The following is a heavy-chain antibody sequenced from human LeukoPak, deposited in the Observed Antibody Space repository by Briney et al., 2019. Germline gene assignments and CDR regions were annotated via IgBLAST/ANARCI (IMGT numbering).Heavy chain of an antibody. CDR1: GFTFSSYW. J-gene: IGHJ4*02. D-gene: IGHD3-10*01. V-gene: IGHV3-74*01. CDR2: INSDGSST. CDR3: ARVKYVDYGSGSYYKSKVYYFDY. Sequence: PGGSLRLSCAASGFTFSSYWMHWVRQAPGKGLVWVSRINSDGSSTSYADSVKGRFTISRDNAKNSLYLQMNSLRAEDTAVYYCARVKYVDYGSGSYYKSKVYYFDYWGQGTLVTVSS.